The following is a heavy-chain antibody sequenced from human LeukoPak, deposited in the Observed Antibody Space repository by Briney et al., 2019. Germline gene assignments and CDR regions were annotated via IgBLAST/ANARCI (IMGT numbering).Heavy chain of an antibody. CDR3: AALYYDSPPFDY. CDR1: GFTFTSSA. CDR2: IVVGSGNT. J-gene: IGHJ4*02. V-gene: IGHV1-58*02. D-gene: IGHD3-22*01. Sequence: SVKVSCKVSGFTFTSSAMQWVRQARGQRLEWIGWIVVGSGNTNYAQKFQERVTITRDMSTSTAYMELSSLRSEDTAVYYCAALYYDSPPFDYWGQGTLVTVSS.